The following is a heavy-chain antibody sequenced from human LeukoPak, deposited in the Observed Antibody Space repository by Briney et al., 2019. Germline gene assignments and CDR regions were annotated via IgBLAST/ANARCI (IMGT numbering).Heavy chain of an antibody. D-gene: IGHD2-15*01. Sequence: GESLKISCKGSGYSFTSYWIGWVRQMPGKGLEWMGIIYPGDSDTRYSPSSQGQVTISADKSISTAYLQWSSLEASDTAMYYCARLSCSGGSCYSGWFDPWGQGTLVTVSS. V-gene: IGHV5-51*01. J-gene: IGHJ5*02. CDR3: ARLSCSGGSCYSGWFDP. CDR1: GYSFTSYW. CDR2: IYPGDSDT.